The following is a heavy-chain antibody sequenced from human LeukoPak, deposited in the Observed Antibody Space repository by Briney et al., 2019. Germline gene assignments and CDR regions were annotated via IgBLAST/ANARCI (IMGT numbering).Heavy chain of an antibody. J-gene: IGHJ4*02. CDR1: GGSISSYY. Sequence: PSETLSLTCTVSGGSISSYYWSWIRQPPGKGLEWIGYIYYSGSTNYDPSLKSRVTISVDTSKNQFSLKLSSVTAADTAVYYCASNYYGSGSLDYWGQGNLVTVSS. V-gene: IGHV4-59*08. D-gene: IGHD3-10*01. CDR3: ASNYYGSGSLDY. CDR2: IYYSGST.